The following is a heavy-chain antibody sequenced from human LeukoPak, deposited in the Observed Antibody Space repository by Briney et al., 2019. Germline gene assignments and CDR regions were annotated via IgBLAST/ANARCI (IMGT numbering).Heavy chain of an antibody. Sequence: PGGSLGLSCVVSGFTFSNYSMNWVRQAPGKGLEWVSYISSRSSSIYYLDSVKGRFTISRDNAKNSLYLQMNSLRAEDTAVYYCARTGYSSGWLPIWGQGTMVTVSS. CDR1: GFTFSNYS. D-gene: IGHD6-19*01. CDR3: ARTGYSSGWLPI. J-gene: IGHJ3*02. CDR2: ISSRSSSI. V-gene: IGHV3-48*01.